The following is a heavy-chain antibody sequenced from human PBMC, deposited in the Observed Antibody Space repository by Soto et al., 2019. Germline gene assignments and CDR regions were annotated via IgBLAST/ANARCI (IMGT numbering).Heavy chain of an antibody. V-gene: IGHV3-23*01. Sequence: EVQLLESGGGLVQPGGSLRLSCAASGFTFSSYAMSWVRQAPGKGLEWVSAISGSGGSTYYADSVKGRFTISRDNSKNTLYLQMNSLRAEDTAVYSCAAHPSGPVKEDLYYFDYWGQGTLVTVSS. CDR2: ISGSGGST. D-gene: IGHD6-19*01. J-gene: IGHJ4*02. CDR3: AAHPSGPVKEDLYYFDY. CDR1: GFTFSSYA.